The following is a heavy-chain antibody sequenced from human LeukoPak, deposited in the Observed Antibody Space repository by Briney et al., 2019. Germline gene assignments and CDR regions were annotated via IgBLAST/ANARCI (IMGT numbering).Heavy chain of an antibody. CDR1: GFTFSDYY. D-gene: IGHD2-8*01. CDR2: ISSSSSYT. J-gene: IGHJ5*02. Sequence: GGSLRLFCAASGFTFSDYYMSWIRQAPGKGLEWVSYISSSSSYTNYADSVKGRFTISRDNAKNSLYLQMNSLRAEDKAVYYCARDLYRNWFDPWGQGTLVTVSS. V-gene: IGHV3-11*06. CDR3: ARDLYRNWFDP.